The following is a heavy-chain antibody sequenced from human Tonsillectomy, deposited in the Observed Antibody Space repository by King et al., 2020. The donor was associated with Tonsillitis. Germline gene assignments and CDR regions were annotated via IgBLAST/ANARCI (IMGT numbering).Heavy chain of an antibody. Sequence: QLQESGPGLVKPSQTLALTCTVSGASIISGSYYWRWIRPAPGKGLEWIVRFFTSGGPNYNPSLPSRVTISVDPSVNHFSLLLSSVTAADTAVYYCARGLNIATWGQGILVTVSS. CDR1: GASIISGSYY. CDR2: FFTSGGP. V-gene: IGHV4-61*02. J-gene: IGHJ5*02. CDR3: ARGLNIAT.